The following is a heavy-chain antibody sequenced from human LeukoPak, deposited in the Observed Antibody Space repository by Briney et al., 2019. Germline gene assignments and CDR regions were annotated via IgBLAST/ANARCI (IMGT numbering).Heavy chain of an antibody. J-gene: IGHJ4*02. Sequence: SETLSLTCAVYGGSFSGYYWSWIRQPPGKGLEWIGEINHSGSTNYNPSLKSRVTISVDTSKNQFSLKLSSVTAADTAVYYCARGRRWLSDYWGQGTLVTVSS. CDR3: ARGRRWLSDY. CDR2: INHSGST. D-gene: IGHD5-24*01. V-gene: IGHV4-34*01. CDR1: GGSFSGYY.